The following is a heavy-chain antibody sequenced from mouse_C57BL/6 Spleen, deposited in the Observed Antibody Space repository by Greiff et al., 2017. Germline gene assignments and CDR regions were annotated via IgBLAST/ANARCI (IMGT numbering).Heavy chain of an antibody. CDR3: ARHLGMVTTWDYWYFDV. Sequence: QVQLQQSGAELVKPGASVKMSCKASGYTFTSYWITWVKQRPGQGLEWIGDIYPGSGSTNYNEKFKSKATLTVDTSSSTAYMQLSSLTSEDSAVYYCARHLGMVTTWDYWYFDVWGTGTTVTVSS. D-gene: IGHD2-2*01. V-gene: IGHV1-55*01. CDR1: GYTFTSYW. CDR2: IYPGSGST. J-gene: IGHJ1*03.